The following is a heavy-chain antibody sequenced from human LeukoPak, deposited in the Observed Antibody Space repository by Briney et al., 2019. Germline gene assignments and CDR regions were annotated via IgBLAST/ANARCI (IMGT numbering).Heavy chain of an antibody. CDR1: GVSISSYY. J-gene: IGHJ5*02. Sequence: SETLSLTCTVSGVSISSYYWSWIRQPPGKGLEWIGYIYYSGSTNYNPSLKSRVTISVDTSKNQFSLKLSSVTAADTAVYYCARGLTTVTTFNWFDPWGQGTLVTVSS. V-gene: IGHV4-59*12. D-gene: IGHD4-17*01. CDR3: ARGLTTVTTFNWFDP. CDR2: IYYSGST.